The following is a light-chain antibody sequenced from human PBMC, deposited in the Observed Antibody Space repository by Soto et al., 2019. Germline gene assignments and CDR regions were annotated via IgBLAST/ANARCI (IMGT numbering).Light chain of an antibody. CDR3: QQYNNWPPG. J-gene: IGKJ4*01. V-gene: IGKV3-15*01. Sequence: EIVMTQSPATLSVSPGERATLSCRASQSVSSNLAWYQQKPGQAPRLLIYGASTRATGIPARFSGSGSGTEFTLTISSLQSEDFEVYYCQQYNNWPPGFGGGTKVEIK. CDR1: QSVSSN. CDR2: GAS.